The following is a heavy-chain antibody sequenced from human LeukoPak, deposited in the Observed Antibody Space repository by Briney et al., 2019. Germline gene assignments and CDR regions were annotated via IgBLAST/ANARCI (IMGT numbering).Heavy chain of an antibody. J-gene: IGHJ4*02. D-gene: IGHD6-19*01. CDR3: AKVPYSSGGGIFDY. CDR2: TYSGGST. Sequence: GGSLRLSCAASGLAVSTNHMSWVRQAPGKGLEWVSVTYSGGSTYCADSVKGRFTISRDNSKNTLYLQMNSLRAEDTAVYYCAKVPYSSGGGIFDYWGQGTLVTVSS. V-gene: IGHV3-53*01. CDR1: GLAVSTNH.